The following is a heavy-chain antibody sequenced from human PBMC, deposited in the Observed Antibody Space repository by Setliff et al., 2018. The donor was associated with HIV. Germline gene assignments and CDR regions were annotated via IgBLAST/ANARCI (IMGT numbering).Heavy chain of an antibody. CDR2: IYPGDSDT. CDR1: GDRCTXXX. J-gene: IGHJ3*02. Sequence: CKVSGDRCTXXXFGWVRQMPGKGLEWMGIIYPGDSDTRYSPSFQGQVTISADKSISTAYLQWSSLKASDTAMYYCAQATPHAFDIWGQGTMVTVSS. CDR3: AQATPHAFDI. V-gene: IGHV5-51*01.